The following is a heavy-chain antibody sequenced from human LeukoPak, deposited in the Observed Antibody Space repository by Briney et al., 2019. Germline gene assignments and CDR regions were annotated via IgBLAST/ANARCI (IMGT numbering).Heavy chain of an antibody. CDR1: GGSISSGSYY. CDR2: IYTSGST. CDR3: ARARWDFWSGYYFDY. J-gene: IGHJ4*02. Sequence: PSETLSLTCTVSGGSISSGSYYWSWIRQPVGKGLEWIGRIYTSGSTNYNPSLKSRVTISVDTSKNQFSLKLSSVTAADTAVYYCARARWDFWSGYYFDYWGQGTLVTVSS. D-gene: IGHD3-3*01. V-gene: IGHV4-61*02.